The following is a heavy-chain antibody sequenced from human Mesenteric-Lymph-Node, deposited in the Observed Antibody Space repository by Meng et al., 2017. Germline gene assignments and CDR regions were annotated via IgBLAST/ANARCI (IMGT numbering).Heavy chain of an antibody. D-gene: IGHD6-19*01. CDR1: GGSISRYC. Sequence: VQLEESARWLMNPSETLSLTSTVAGGSISRYCWSWIRHPRGKVLGWIAYFYRTGSANNTPSLKSRVTISVDTSKNQLSLILSSVTAADTAVYYCASASSDWFRPDYWGQGTLVTVSS. J-gene: IGHJ4*02. CDR2: FYRTGSA. CDR3: ASASSDWFRPDY. V-gene: IGHV4-4*08.